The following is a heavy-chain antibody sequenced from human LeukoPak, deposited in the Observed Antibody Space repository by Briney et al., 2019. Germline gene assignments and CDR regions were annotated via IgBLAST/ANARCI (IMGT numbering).Heavy chain of an antibody. J-gene: IGHJ4*02. CDR2: ISYDGSNK. CDR1: EFTFSSYG. Sequence: GGSLRLSCETSEFTFSSYGMHWVRQAPGKGLEWVAFISYDGSNKYYADSVKGRFTISRDNAKNSLYLQMNSLRAEDTAVYYCARDKYSSSWYTFDYWGQGTLVTVSS. D-gene: IGHD6-13*01. V-gene: IGHV3-30*03. CDR3: ARDKYSSSWYTFDY.